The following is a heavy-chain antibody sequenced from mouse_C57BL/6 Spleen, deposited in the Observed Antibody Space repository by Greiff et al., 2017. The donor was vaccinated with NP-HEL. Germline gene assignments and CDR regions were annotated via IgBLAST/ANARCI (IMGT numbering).Heavy chain of an antibody. CDR2: IRSKSNNYAT. CDR3: VRQDGSQFFDY. Sequence: EVQVVESGGGLVQPKGSLKLSCAASGFSFNTYAMNWVRQAPGKGLEWVARIRSKSNNYATYYADSVKDRFTISRDDSESMLYLQMNNLKTEDTAMYYCVRQDGSQFFDYWGQGTTLTVSS. D-gene: IGHD1-1*01. J-gene: IGHJ2*01. CDR1: GFSFNTYA. V-gene: IGHV10-1*01.